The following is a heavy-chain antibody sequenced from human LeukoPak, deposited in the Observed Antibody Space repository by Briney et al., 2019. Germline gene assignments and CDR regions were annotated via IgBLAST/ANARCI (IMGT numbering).Heavy chain of an antibody. CDR3: ARPIQEYYYYYGMDV. V-gene: IGHV4-39*01. CDR2: IYYSGST. J-gene: IGHJ6*02. D-gene: IGHD5-18*01. CDR1: GGSISSSSYY. Sequence: KSSETLSLTCTVSGGSISSSSYYWGWIRQPPGKGLEWIGSIYYSGSTYYNPSLKSRVTISVDTSKNQFSLKLSSVTAADTAVYYCARPIQEYYYYYGMDVWGQGTTVTVSS.